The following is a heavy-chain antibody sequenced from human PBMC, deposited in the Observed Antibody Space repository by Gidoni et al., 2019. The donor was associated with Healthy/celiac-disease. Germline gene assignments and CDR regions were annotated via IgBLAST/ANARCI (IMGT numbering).Heavy chain of an antibody. CDR2: IYYSGST. J-gene: IGHJ3*02. CDR1: GGSISSGGYY. V-gene: IGHV4-31*03. D-gene: IGHD3-10*01. Sequence: QVQLQESGPGLVKPSQTLSLTCTVSGGSISSGGYYWSWIRQHPGKGLEWIGYIYYSGSTYYNPSLKSRVTISVDTSKNQFSLKLSSVTAADTAVYYCARGASGNPLIGAFDIWGQGTMVTVSS. CDR3: ARGASGNPLIGAFDI.